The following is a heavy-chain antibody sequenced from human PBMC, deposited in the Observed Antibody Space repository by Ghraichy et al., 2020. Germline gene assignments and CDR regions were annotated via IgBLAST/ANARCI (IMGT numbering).Heavy chain of an antibody. CDR2: IYIDESSA. Sequence: GESLNISCAASGFTFTDYWMHWVHQAPGKGLVWVSRIYIDESSATYADSVKGRFTISRDNAKNTVFLQMNSLRVDDTAVYYCASSAVTYYGTALDYWGQGNLVTVSS. V-gene: IGHV3-74*01. CDR1: GFTFTDYW. D-gene: IGHD1-26*01. J-gene: IGHJ4*02. CDR3: ASSAVTYYGTALDY.